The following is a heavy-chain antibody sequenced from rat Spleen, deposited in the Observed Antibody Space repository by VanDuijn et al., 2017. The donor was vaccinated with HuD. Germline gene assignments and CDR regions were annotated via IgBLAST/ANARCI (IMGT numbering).Heavy chain of an antibody. Sequence: EVQLVESGGGLVQPGRSLKLSCAASGFTFSDYAMAWVRQAPKKGLEWVANISSGGGSIYYPDSVKGRFTISRDNAKSTLYLQMDSLRSEDTASYYCVRHGYTRYYFDYWGQGVMVTVSS. CDR2: ISSGGGSI. CDR1: GFTFSDYA. V-gene: IGHV5-17*01. CDR3: VRHGYTRYYFDY. J-gene: IGHJ2*01. D-gene: IGHD1-9*01.